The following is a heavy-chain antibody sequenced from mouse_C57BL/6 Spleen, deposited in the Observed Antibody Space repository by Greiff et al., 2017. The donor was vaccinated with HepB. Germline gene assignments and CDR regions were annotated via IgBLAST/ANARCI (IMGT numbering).Heavy chain of an antibody. V-gene: IGHV1-85*01. J-gene: IGHJ2*01. CDR1: GYTFTSYA. D-gene: IGHD4-1*01. CDR3: AKEAELENFDY. CDR2: IYPRDGST. Sequence: VKLMESGPELVKPGASVKLSCKASGYTFTSYAINWVKQRPGQGLEWIGWIYPRDGSTKYNEKFKGKATLTVDTSSSTAYMELHSLTSEDSAVYFCAKEAELENFDYWGQGTTLTVSS.